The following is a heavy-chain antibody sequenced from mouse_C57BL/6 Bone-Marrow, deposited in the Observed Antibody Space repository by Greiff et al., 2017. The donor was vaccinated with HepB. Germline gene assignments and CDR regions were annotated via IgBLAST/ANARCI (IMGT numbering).Heavy chain of an antibody. CDR2: INPYNGGT. CDR3: ASPEVTTVVAHWYFDV. Sequence: VQLQQSGPVLVKPGASVKMSCKASGYTFTDYYMNWVKQSHGKSLEWIGVINPYNGGTSYNQKFKGKATLTVDKSSSTAYMELNSLTSEDSAVYYCASPEVTTVVAHWYFDVWGTGTTVTVSS. CDR1: GYTFTDYY. J-gene: IGHJ1*03. D-gene: IGHD1-1*01. V-gene: IGHV1-19*01.